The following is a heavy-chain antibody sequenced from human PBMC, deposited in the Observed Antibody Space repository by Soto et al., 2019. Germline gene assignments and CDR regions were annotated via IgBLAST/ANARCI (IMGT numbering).Heavy chain of an antibody. V-gene: IGHV3-74*01. CDR2: INSDGSST. J-gene: IGHJ3*02. CDR3: ARVGYCSGGSCYDAFDI. D-gene: IGHD2-15*01. Sequence: GGSLRLSCAASGFTFSSYWMHWVRQAPGKGLVWVSRINSDGSSTSYADSVKGRFTISRDNAKNTLYLQMNSLRAEDTAVYYCARVGYCSGGSCYDAFDIWGQGTMVTVSS. CDR1: GFTFSSYW.